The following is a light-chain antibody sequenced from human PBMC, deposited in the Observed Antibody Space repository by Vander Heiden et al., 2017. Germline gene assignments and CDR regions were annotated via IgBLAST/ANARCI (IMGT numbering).Light chain of an antibody. CDR1: QSVSSN. CDR2: GAS. Sequence: EIVMPPSPATLSVSPGERATLSCRASQSVSSNLAWYQQKPGQAPRLLIYGASTRATGIPARFSGSGYGTEFTLTISSRQSEDFAVYYCQQHNNWPPVTFGGGTKVEIK. J-gene: IGKJ4*01. V-gene: IGKV3-15*01. CDR3: QQHNNWPPVT.